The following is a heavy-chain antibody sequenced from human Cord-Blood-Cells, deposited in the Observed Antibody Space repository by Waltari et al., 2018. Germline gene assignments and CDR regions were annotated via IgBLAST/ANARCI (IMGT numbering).Heavy chain of an antibody. D-gene: IGHD7-27*01. CDR3: ATELGKEGYYVDY. J-gene: IGHJ4*02. CDR1: GYTLTELS. V-gene: IGHV1-24*01. Sequence: QVQLVQSGAEVKKPGASVKVSCKVSGYTLTELSMHWVRQAPGKGLEWMGGFDPEDGETKYEQKCQVRVTMTDDTSTDTAYMELSSLRSEDTAVYYCATELGKEGYYVDYWGQGTLVTVSS. CDR2: FDPEDGET.